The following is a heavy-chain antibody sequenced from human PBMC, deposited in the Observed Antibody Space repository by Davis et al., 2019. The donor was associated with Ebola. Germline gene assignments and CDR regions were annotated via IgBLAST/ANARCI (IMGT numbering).Heavy chain of an antibody. CDR3: ARDLTLDYGNYSGHYNGMDV. CDR1: GVTFSSYA. Sequence: SVKVSCKASGVTFSSYAISWVRQAPGQGLEWMGGIIPIFPITYYAQKFQGRVTMTADESTSTAYMELSSLRSEDTAVYYCARDLTLDYGNYSGHYNGMDVWGLGTTVTVSS. J-gene: IGHJ6*02. V-gene: IGHV1-69*13. D-gene: IGHD4-11*01. CDR2: IIPIFPIT.